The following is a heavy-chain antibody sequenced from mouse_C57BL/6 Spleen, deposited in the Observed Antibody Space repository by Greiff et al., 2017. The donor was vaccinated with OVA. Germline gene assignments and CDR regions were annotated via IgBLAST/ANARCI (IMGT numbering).Heavy chain of an antibody. V-gene: IGHV1-19*01. CDR2: INPYNGGT. D-gene: IGHD2-4*01. Sequence: VQLKESGPVLVKPGASVKMSCKASGYTFTDYYMNWVKQSHGKSLEWIGVINPYNGGTSYNQKFKGKATLTVDKSSSTAYMEHNSLTSEDSAVYYCARCLITTDYYAMDYWGQGTSVTVSS. J-gene: IGHJ4*01. CDR1: GYTFTDYY. CDR3: ARCLITTDYYAMDY.